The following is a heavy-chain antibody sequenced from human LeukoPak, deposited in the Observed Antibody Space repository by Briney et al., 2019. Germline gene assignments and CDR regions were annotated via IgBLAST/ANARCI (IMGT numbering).Heavy chain of an antibody. CDR3: ARTYYDFWKDWFDP. CDR2: IYHSGST. D-gene: IGHD3-3*01. V-gene: IGHV4-38-2*01. CDR1: GYSISSGYY. Sequence: PSETLSLTCAVSGYSISSGYYWGWIRQPPGKGLEWIGSIYHSGSTYYNPSLKSRVTISVDTSKNQFSLKLSSVTAADTAVYYCARTYYDFWKDWFDPWGQGTLVTVFS. J-gene: IGHJ5*02.